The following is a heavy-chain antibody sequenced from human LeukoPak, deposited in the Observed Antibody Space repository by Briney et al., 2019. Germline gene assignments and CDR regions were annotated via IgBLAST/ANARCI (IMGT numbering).Heavy chain of an antibody. J-gene: IGHJ6*03. Sequence: PGGSLRLSCAASGFAFSYNTMNWVRQAPGKGLEWVSFISRDGTDIYYADSVVGRFTISRDNAKNSLYLQMNSLRAEDTAVYYCAKAYYMDVWGKGTTVTVSS. CDR3: AKAYYMDV. CDR2: ISRDGTDI. V-gene: IGHV3-21*04. CDR1: GFAFSYNT.